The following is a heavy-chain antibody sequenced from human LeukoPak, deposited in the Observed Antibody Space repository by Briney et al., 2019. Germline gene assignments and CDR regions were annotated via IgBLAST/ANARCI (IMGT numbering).Heavy chain of an antibody. J-gene: IGHJ5*02. Sequence: ALVKVSCKVSGYTLTELSMHWVRQAPGEGLEWMGGFDPEDGETIYAQKFQGRVTMTEDTSTDTAYMELSSLRSEDTAVYYCATLGYDILTGYYPNWFDPWGQGTLVTVSS. CDR1: GYTLTELS. D-gene: IGHD3-9*01. CDR2: FDPEDGET. V-gene: IGHV1-24*01. CDR3: ATLGYDILTGYYPNWFDP.